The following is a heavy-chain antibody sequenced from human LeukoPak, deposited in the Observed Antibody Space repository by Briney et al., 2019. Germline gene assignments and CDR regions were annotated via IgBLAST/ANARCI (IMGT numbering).Heavy chain of an antibody. CDR2: ISSSSSTI. CDR3: ARLIGDIVVVPAAIRGRYFDY. D-gene: IGHD2-2*01. J-gene: IGHJ4*02. V-gene: IGHV3-48*04. Sequence: GGSLRLSCAASGFTFSSYSMNWVRQAPGKGLEWVSYISSSSSTIYYADSVKGRFTISRDNAKNSLYLQMNSLRAEDTAVYYCARLIGDIVVVPAAIRGRYFDYWGQGTLVTVSS. CDR1: GFTFSSYS.